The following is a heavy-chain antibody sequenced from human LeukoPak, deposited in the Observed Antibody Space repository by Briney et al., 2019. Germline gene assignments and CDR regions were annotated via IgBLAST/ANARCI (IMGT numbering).Heavy chain of an antibody. J-gene: IGHJ5*02. CDR2: MNPNSGNT. Sequence: ASVKVSCKASGCTFTSYDINWERQATGQGLEWMGWMNPNSGNTGYAQKFQGRVTMTRNTSISKAYMELSSLKSEDTAVYYCARDARGGSDCCNWFDPWGQGTLVTVSS. CDR1: GCTFTSYD. CDR3: ARDARGGSDCCNWFDP. D-gene: IGHD2-21*02. V-gene: IGHV1-8*01.